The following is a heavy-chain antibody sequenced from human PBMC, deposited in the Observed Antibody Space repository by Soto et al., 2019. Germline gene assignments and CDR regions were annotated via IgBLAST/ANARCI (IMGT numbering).Heavy chain of an antibody. J-gene: IGHJ5*02. Sequence: GESLKISCAGSGFTFGDSYMSWIRQAPGKGLEWLSYISPGSRYPAYADSVKGRFTISRDNAKRSLYLQMMSLTAEDTAIYYCVRGGGGGLFDPCGQGTMVTVSS. CDR2: ISPGSRYP. CDR1: GFTFGDSY. CDR3: VRGGGGGLFDP. D-gene: IGHD2-15*01. V-gene: IGHV3-11*06.